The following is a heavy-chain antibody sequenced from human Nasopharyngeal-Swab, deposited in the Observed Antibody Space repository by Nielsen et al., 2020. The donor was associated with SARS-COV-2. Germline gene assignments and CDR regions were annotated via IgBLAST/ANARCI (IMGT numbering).Heavy chain of an antibody. Sequence: SETLSLTCAVYGGSFSGYYCSWIRQPPGKGLEWIWEINHSGSTNYNPSLKSRVTISVYTSKNQFSLKLSSVTATDTAVYYCASSQMTTVTTRTRAWGYWGQGTLVTVSS. CDR1: GGSFSGYY. D-gene: IGHD4-17*01. V-gene: IGHV4-34*01. J-gene: IGHJ4*02. CDR2: INHSGST. CDR3: ASSQMTTVTTRTRAWGY.